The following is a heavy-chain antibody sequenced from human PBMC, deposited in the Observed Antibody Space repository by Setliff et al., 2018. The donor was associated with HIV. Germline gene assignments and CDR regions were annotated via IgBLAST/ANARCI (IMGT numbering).Heavy chain of an antibody. CDR2: IYYIGGT. CDR3: ARVPYPADYYMDV. J-gene: IGHJ6*03. V-gene: IGHV4-59*11. D-gene: IGHD6-19*01. CDR1: GGPISSHY. Sequence: PSETLSLTCSVSGGPISSHYWSWIRQPPGKGLELIGYIYYIGGTNYNPSLKSRVTISIDTSKSQFSLKLTSVSAADTAIYYCARVPYPADYYMDVWGKGTTVTVSS.